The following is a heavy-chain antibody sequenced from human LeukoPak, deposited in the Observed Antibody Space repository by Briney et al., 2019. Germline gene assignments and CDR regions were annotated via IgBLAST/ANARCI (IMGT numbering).Heavy chain of an antibody. CDR3: ARGGGVNWFDP. V-gene: IGHV4-59*08. Sequence: SETLSLTCTVSGGSISSYYWSWIRQPPGKGLEWIGYIYYSGSTNYNPSLKSRVTISVDTSKNQFSLKLSSVTAADTAVYYCARGGGVNWFDPWGQGTLVTVSS. CDR1: GGSISSYY. J-gene: IGHJ5*02. CDR2: IYYSGST.